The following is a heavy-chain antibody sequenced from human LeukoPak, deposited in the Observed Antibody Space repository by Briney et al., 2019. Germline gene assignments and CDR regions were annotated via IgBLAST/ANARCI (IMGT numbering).Heavy chain of an antibody. Sequence: SETLSLTCAVSGYSISSGYYWGWIRQPPRKGQEWIGSIYHSGSTYYNPSDKSRATISEDTSKNQFSLKMSFVTAAATAVYFSARPVDYYYYYMDVWGKGTTVTVSS. V-gene: IGHV4-38-2*01. CDR1: GYSISSGYY. J-gene: IGHJ6*03. CDR2: IYHSGST. D-gene: IGHD4-23*01. CDR3: ARPVDYYYYYMDV.